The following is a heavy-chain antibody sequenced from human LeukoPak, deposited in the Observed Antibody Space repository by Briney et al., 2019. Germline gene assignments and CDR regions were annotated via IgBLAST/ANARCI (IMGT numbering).Heavy chain of an antibody. CDR3: AREYSSSSLSWFDP. D-gene: IGHD6-6*01. V-gene: IGHV1-69*01. Sequence: SVKVSCKASGGTFSSYAISWVRQAPGQGLEWMGGIIPIFGTANYAQKFQGRVTITADEPTSTAYMELSSLRSEDTAVYYCAREYSSSSLSWFDPWGQGTLVTVSS. CDR2: IIPIFGTA. CDR1: GGTFSSYA. J-gene: IGHJ5*02.